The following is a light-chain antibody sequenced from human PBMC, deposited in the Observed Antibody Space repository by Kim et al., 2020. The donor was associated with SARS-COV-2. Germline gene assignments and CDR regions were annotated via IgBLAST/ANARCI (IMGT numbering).Light chain of an antibody. CDR1: QSVNGN. CDR3: HHYNNWPPET. CDR2: DAS. V-gene: IGKV3-15*01. J-gene: IGKJ2*01. Sequence: IVMTQSPATLSMSPGERATLSCRASQSVNGNLAWYQQKPGQGPRLLIYDASTRATGIPARFSGSGSGTDFTLTISSLQSEDFAVYYCHHYNNWPPETFGQGTKLEI.